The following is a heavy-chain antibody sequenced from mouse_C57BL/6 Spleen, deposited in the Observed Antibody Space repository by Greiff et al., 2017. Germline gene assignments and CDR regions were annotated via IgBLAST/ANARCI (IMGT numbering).Heavy chain of an antibody. Sequence: QVQLQQPGAELVMPGASVKLSCKASGYTFTSYWMHWVKQRPGQGLEWIGEIDPSDSYTNYNQKFKGKSTLTVDKSSSTAYMQLSSLTSEDSAVYYCARGWLRQRGFDYWGQGTTLTVSS. CDR3: ARGWLRQRGFDY. CDR1: GYTFTSYW. D-gene: IGHD2-2*01. CDR2: IDPSDSYT. J-gene: IGHJ2*01. V-gene: IGHV1-69*01.